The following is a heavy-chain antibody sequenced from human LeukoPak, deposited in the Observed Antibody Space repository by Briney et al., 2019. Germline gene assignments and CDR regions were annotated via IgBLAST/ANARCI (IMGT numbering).Heavy chain of an antibody. CDR1: GGSISSYY. Sequence: PSETLSLTCTVSGGSISSYYWSWIRQPPGKGLEWIGYIYYSGSTNYNPSLKSRVTISVDTSKNQLSLKLSSVTAADTAVYYCARAAPRWGFDHWGQGTLVTVSS. CDR3: ARAAPRWGFDH. J-gene: IGHJ4*02. D-gene: IGHD3-16*01. CDR2: IYYSGST. V-gene: IGHV4-59*01.